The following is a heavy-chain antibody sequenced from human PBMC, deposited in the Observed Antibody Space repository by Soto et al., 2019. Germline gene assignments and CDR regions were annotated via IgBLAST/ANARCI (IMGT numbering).Heavy chain of an antibody. CDR1: GGSISSYY. CDR2: IYYSGST. V-gene: IGHV4-59*01. J-gene: IGHJ4*02. D-gene: IGHD2-21*02. CDR3: ARSAYCGGDCQTDYFDY. Sequence: ETLSLTCTVSGGSISSYYWSWIRQPPGKGLEWIGYIYYSGSTNYNPSLKSRVTISVDTSKNQFSLKLSSVTAADTAVYYCARSAYCGGDCQTDYFDYWGQGTLVTVSS.